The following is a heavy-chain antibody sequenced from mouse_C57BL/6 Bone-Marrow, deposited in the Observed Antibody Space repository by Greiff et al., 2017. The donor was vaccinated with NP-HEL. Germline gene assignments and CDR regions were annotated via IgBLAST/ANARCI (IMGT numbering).Heavy chain of an antibody. CDR1: GFTFSDYG. CDR3: ARGQLGWCYAMDY. D-gene: IGHD3-3*01. Sequence: EVKLVESGGGLVQPGGSLKLSCAASGFTFSDYGMAWVRQAPRKGPEWVAFISNLAYSIYYADTVTGRFTISRENAKNTLYLEMSSLRSEDTAMYYCARGQLGWCYAMDYWGQGTSVTVSS. CDR2: ISNLAYSI. V-gene: IGHV5-15*01. J-gene: IGHJ4*01.